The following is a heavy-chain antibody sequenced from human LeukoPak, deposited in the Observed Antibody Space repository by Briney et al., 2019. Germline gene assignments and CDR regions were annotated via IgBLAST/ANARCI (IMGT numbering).Heavy chain of an antibody. Sequence: PSETLSLTCSVSGGSVRSRNYYWGWIRQPPGKGLKWIVSMYHTGSIYYNQALKSRVSISVDTFKNQVSLTLSSVTAADTAVYYCARLLRTYYDILTGYPPFDYWGQGTLVTVSS. D-gene: IGHD3-9*01. CDR1: GGSVRSRNYY. V-gene: IGHV4-39*01. J-gene: IGHJ4*02. CDR3: ARLLRTYYDILTGYPPFDY. CDR2: MYHTGSI.